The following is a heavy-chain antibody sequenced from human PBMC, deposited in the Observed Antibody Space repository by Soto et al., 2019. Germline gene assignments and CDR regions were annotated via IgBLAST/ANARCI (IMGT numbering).Heavy chain of an antibody. V-gene: IGHV3-48*03. CDR3: ARDLHSYGGGYYYYGMDV. CDR1: GFTFSSYE. CDR2: ISSSGSTI. D-gene: IGHD5-18*01. J-gene: IGHJ6*02. Sequence: GEPLKISCAASGFTFSSYEMNWVRQAPGKGLEWVSYISSSGSTIYYADSVKGRFTISRDNAENSLYLQMNSLRAEDTAVYYCARDLHSYGGGYYYYGMDVWGQGTTVTVSS.